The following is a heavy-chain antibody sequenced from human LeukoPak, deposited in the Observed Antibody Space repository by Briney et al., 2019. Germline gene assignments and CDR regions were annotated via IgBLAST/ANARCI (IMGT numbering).Heavy chain of an antibody. D-gene: IGHD2-2*01. CDR3: AREKIVVPAAKGPQFDY. CDR2: IKQDGSEK. J-gene: IGHJ4*02. V-gene: IGHV3-7*01. CDR1: GFTFSSYW. Sequence: GGSLRLSCAASGFTFSSYWMSCVRQAPGKGLEWVANIKQDGSEKYYVDSVKGRFTISRDNAKNSLYLQMNSLRAEDTAVYYCAREKIVVPAAKGPQFDYWGQGTLVTVSS.